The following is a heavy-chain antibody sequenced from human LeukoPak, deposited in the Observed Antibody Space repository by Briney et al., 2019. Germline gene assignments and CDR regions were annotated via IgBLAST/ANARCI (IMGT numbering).Heavy chain of an antibody. J-gene: IGHJ5*02. V-gene: IGHV4-4*02. CDR2: INHRGST. CDR1: GGSVISTNW. CDR3: ARGRGVTTVWYWFDP. D-gene: IGHD3-16*01. Sequence: SETLSLTCGVSGGSVISTNWWTWVRQPPGKGLEWIGEINHRGSTNYNPSLKSRVTISVDTSKNQFSLKLSSVTAADTAVYYCARGRGVTTVWYWFDPWGQGTLVTVSS.